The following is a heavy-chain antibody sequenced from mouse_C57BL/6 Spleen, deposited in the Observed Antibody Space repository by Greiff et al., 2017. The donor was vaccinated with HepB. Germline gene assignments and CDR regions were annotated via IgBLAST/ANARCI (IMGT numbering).Heavy chain of an antibody. J-gene: IGHJ1*03. CDR3: ARRTRRGYFDV. Sequence: EVQLQQSGPELVKPGASVKISCKASGYTFTDYYMNWVKQSHGKSLEWIGDINPNNGGTSYNQKFKGKATLTVDKSSSTAYMELRSLTSEDSAVYYCARRTRRGYFDVWGTGTTVTVSS. CDR1: GYTFTDYY. V-gene: IGHV1-26*01. D-gene: IGHD2-13*01. CDR2: INPNNGGT.